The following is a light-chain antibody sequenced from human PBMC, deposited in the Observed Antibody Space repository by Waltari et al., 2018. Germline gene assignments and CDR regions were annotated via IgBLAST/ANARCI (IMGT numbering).Light chain of an antibody. CDR2: EAA. V-gene: IGKV1-5*01. CDR3: QRYNSYPIT. Sequence: DIQMTQSPSTLSASVGDRVTITCRASQSIGSWLAWYQQKPGKAPKLLMYEAASLESGVPSRFSASGSGTEFTLTISSLQPYDFATYYCQRYNSYPITFGPGTKVDI. CDR1: QSIGSW. J-gene: IGKJ3*01.